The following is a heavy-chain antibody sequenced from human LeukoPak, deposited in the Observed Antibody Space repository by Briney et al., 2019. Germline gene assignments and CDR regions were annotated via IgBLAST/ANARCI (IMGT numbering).Heavy chain of an antibody. J-gene: IGHJ4*02. Sequence: GGSLRLSCAASGFTFSSYAMSWVRQAPGKGLEGVSGVSGSGSSTYYADSVKGRFTISRDNSKNTLYLQMSSLRAEDTAVYFCAKGGHSSGWYYFDYWGQGTLVAVSS. CDR1: GFTFSSYA. D-gene: IGHD6-19*01. CDR3: AKGGHSSGWYYFDY. V-gene: IGHV3-23*01. CDR2: VSGSGSST.